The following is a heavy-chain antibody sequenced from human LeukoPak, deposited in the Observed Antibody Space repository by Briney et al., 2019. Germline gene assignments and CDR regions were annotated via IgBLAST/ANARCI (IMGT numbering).Heavy chain of an antibody. CDR1: GDSITSTNY. V-gene: IGHV4-4*02. CDR2: VNLQGST. CDR3: SREGGPYRPLDY. J-gene: IGHJ4*02. Sequence: PSETLSHTFGVSGDSITSTNYWTWVRQPPGKGLEWIREVNLQGSTNYNPSLMGRVAISVDMSENHISLRLTSVTAADTAVYYCSREGGPYRPLDYSGQGTLVTVSS.